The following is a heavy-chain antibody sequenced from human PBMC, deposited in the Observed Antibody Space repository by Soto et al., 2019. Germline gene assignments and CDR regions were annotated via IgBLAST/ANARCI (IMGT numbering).Heavy chain of an antibody. CDR1: GFTFSSYS. Sequence: EVQLVESGGGLVQPGGSLRLSCAASGFTFSSYSMNWVRQTPGKGLEWVSYISSGGVTIYYADSVKGRFTVSRDNAKDSLYLQMNSLRAEDTAAYYCARNLYCSGGSCPWGYWGQGTLVTVSS. CDR2: ISSGGVTI. D-gene: IGHD2-15*01. J-gene: IGHJ4*02. CDR3: ARNLYCSGGSCPWGY. V-gene: IGHV3-48*01.